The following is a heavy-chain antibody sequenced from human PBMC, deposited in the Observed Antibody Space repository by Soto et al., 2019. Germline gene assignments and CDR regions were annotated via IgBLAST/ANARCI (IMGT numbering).Heavy chain of an antibody. CDR2: IDPSDSYT. V-gene: IGHV5-10-1*01. Sequence: PGESLRISCKGSGYRFINYWISWVRQMPGKGLEWMGRIDPSDSYTNYSPSFQGHVSISADKSISTAYLQWSSLKASDTAMYYCARLSRLHRDWYFDLWGRGTLVTVSS. CDR3: ARLSRLHRDWYFDL. CDR1: GYRFINYW. D-gene: IGHD4-4*01. J-gene: IGHJ2*01.